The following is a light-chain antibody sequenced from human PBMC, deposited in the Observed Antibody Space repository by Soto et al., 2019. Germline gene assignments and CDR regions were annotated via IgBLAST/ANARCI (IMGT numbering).Light chain of an antibody. Sequence: DIQMSQSPSALAAPVGDRVTITCGASQSISSWLAWYQQKPGKAPKLLIYDASSLESGVPSRFSGSGSGKEFTLTISSLQPDDFATYYCQQYNSYWTFGQGTKVDIK. CDR2: DAS. J-gene: IGKJ1*01. V-gene: IGKV1-5*01. CDR1: QSISSW. CDR3: QQYNSYWT.